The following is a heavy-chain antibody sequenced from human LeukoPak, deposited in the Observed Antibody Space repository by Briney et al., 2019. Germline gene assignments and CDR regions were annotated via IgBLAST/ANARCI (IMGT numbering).Heavy chain of an antibody. J-gene: IGHJ4*02. D-gene: IGHD2-2*01. V-gene: IGHV4-34*01. CDR3: LGVVPAASVDY. CDR1: GGSFSGYY. CDR2: INHSGST. Sequence: SETLSLTCAVYGGSFSGYYWSWIRQPPGKGLEWIGEINHSGSTNYNPSLKSRVTISVDTSKNQFSLKLSSVTAADTAVYYCLGVVPAASVDYWGQGTLVTVSS.